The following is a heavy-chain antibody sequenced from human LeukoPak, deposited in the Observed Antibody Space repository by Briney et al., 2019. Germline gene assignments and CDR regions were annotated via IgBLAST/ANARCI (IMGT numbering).Heavy chain of an antibody. CDR3: ARASLWFGSFDI. CDR1: GFTFSSYA. D-gene: IGHD3-10*01. V-gene: IGHV3-64*01. CDR2: ISSNGGST. Sequence: PGGSLRLSCAASGFTFSSYAMHWVRQAPGKGLEYVSAISSNGGSTYYANSVKGRFTISRDNSKNTLYLQMGSLRAEDMAVYYYARASLWFGSFDIWGQGTMVTVSS. J-gene: IGHJ3*02.